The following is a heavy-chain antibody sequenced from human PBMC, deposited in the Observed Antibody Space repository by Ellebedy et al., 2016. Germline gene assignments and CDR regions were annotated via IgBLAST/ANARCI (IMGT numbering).Heavy chain of an antibody. CDR1: GFTFSDYY. CDR3: ARALELSIPYYYYGMDV. CDR2: ISSSSSYT. V-gene: IGHV3-11*05. D-gene: IGHD3-16*02. Sequence: GESLKISXAASGFTFSDYYMSWIRQAPGKGLEWVSYISSSSSYTNYADSVKGRFTISRDNAKNSLYLQMNSLRAEDTAVYYCARALELSIPYYYYGMDVWGQGTTVTVSS. J-gene: IGHJ6*02.